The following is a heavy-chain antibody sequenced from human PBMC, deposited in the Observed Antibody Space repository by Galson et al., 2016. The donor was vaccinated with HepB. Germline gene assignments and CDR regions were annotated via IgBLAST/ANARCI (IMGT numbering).Heavy chain of an antibody. V-gene: IGHV3-30*14. J-gene: IGHJ4*02. D-gene: IGHD3-22*01. Sequence: SLRLSCAASGFTFSKFAMHWVRQAPGKGLDWVAVISNDESNKYYAESVKGRFTISRDNSKDTVYLQMNNLRADDTAVYYCARVRGPMNSFFDYWGQGALVTVSS. CDR2: ISNDESNK. CDR1: GFTFSKFA. CDR3: ARVRGPMNSFFDY.